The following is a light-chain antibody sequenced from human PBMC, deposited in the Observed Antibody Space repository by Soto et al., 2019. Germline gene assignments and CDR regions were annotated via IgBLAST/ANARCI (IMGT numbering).Light chain of an antibody. Sequence: QSVLTQPPSASGTPGQRVTISCSGSSSNIGSNTVNWYQQLPGTTPKLLIYSNNQRPSGVPDRFSGSKSGTSASLAISGLQSVDEADYYCAAWDDSLSGYVFGTGTQLTVL. J-gene: IGLJ1*01. CDR1: SSNIGSNT. CDR2: SNN. CDR3: AAWDDSLSGYV. V-gene: IGLV1-44*01.